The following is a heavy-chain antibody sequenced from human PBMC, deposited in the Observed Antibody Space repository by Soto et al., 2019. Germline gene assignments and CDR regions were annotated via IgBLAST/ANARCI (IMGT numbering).Heavy chain of an antibody. CDR1: GIPFSNYA. V-gene: IGHV3-33*01. CDR3: ARDKTYSSSPTLDH. D-gene: IGHD4-4*01. J-gene: IGHJ4*02. Sequence: GGSLRLSCTAPGIPFSNYAMHWVRQAPGKGLEWVAVIWYDGSKTYYADSVKGRVTISRDNFKSTVYLQMNSLRAEDTALYYCARDKTYSSSPTLDHWGQGTQVTVSS. CDR2: IWYDGSKT.